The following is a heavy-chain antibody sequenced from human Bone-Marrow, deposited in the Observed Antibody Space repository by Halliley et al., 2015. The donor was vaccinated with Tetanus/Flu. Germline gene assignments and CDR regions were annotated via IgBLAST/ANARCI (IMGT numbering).Heavy chain of an antibody. J-gene: IGHJ4*02. CDR2: IYPGDSDT. Sequence: QLVQSGVEVRRPGESLTISCVASGYTFSTYWIAWVRQMPGKGLELMGIIYPGDSDTSYSPSFQGQVTISADKSIRTAYLQWSSLKASDTAMYYCARLDLTIGYYNLDQWGQGTLVTVSS. D-gene: IGHD3-9*01. CDR1: GYTFSTYW. CDR3: ARLDLTIGYYNLDQ. V-gene: IGHV5-51*03.